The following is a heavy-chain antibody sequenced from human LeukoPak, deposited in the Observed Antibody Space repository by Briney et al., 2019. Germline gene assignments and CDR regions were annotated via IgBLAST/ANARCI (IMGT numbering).Heavy chain of an antibody. Sequence: PGGSLRLSCAASGFTFRSYSMNWVRQAPGKGLEWVSSISSSSSYIYYADSVKGRFTISRDNAKNSLYLQMNSLRAEDTAVYYCARDVEAVAGTKIYYFDYWGQGTLVTVSS. CDR1: GFTFRSYS. J-gene: IGHJ4*02. CDR2: ISSSSSYI. CDR3: ARDVEAVAGTKIYYFDY. D-gene: IGHD6-19*01. V-gene: IGHV3-21*01.